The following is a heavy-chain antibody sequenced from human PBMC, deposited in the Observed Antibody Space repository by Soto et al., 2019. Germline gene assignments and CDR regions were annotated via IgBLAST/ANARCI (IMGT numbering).Heavy chain of an antibody. CDR3: ASGGRSAAYENWFDP. CDR1: GGSISSYY. Sequence: SETLSLTCTVSGGSISSYYWSWIRQPPGKGLEWIGYIYYSGSTNYNPSLKSRVTISVDTSKNQFSLKLSSVTAADTAVYYCASGGRSAAYENWFDPWGQGTLVTVSS. CDR2: IYYSGST. J-gene: IGHJ5*02. V-gene: IGHV4-59*01. D-gene: IGHD2-15*01.